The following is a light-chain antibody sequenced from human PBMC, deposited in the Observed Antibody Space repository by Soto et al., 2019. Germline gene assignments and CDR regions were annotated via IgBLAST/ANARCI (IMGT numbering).Light chain of an antibody. Sequence: DILMTQSPSTLSGSVGDRVTITCRASQTISSWLAWYQQKPGKAPKLLIYKASTLQAGVPSRFSGSGSGTDFTLTISSLQPEDVAAYYCQKYNSAPLTFGGGTKVDIK. CDR2: KAS. CDR1: QTISSW. CDR3: QKYNSAPLT. J-gene: IGKJ4*01. V-gene: IGKV1-27*01.